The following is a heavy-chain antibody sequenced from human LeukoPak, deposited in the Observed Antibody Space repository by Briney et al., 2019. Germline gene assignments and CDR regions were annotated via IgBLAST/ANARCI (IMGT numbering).Heavy chain of an antibody. CDR1: GYSISSGYY. Sequence: SEILSLTCAVSGYSISSGYYWGWIRQPPGKGLEWIGSIYHSGSTYYNPSLKSRVTISVDTSKNQFSLKLSSVTAADTAVYYCAHSSGWYRMYYFDYWGQGTLVTVSS. CDR3: AHSSGWYRMYYFDY. V-gene: IGHV4-38-2*01. J-gene: IGHJ4*02. CDR2: IYHSGST. D-gene: IGHD6-19*01.